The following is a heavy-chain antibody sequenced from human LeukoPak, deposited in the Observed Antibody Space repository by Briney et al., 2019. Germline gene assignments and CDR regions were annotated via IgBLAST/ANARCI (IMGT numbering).Heavy chain of an antibody. CDR2: IIPILGIA. J-gene: IGHJ6*02. CDR1: GGTFSSYA. CDR3: ARGSYGYGIGTLPLHGMDV. V-gene: IGHV1-69*04. Sequence: ASVKVSCKAPGGTFSSYAISWVRQAPGQGLEWMGRIIPILGIANYAQKFQGRVTITADKSTSTAYMELSSLRSEDTAVYYCARGSYGYGIGTLPLHGMDVWGQGTTVTVSS. D-gene: IGHD5-18*01.